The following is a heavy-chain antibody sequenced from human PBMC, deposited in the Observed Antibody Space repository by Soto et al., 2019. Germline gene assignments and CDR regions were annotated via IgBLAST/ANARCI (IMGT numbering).Heavy chain of an antibody. V-gene: IGHV1-69*13. CDR2: TIPIFSTT. CDR1: VGTFISYA. J-gene: IGHJ6*02. Sequence: GXSVKVSCKAFVGTFISYAISWVRQAPGQGLEWMGGTIPIFSTTHYAQNFQGRVTITADGSTSTAYMGLSSLRSEDTAVYYCAAAVWRGYSEYYYGMDVWGLGTTVTVSS. CDR3: AAAVWRGYSEYYYGMDV. D-gene: IGHD3-3*01.